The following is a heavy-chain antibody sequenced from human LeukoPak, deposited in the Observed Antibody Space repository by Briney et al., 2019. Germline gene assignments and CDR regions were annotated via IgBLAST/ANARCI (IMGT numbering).Heavy chain of an antibody. Sequence: RGESLKISCKGSGYSFTSYWIGWVRQMPGKGLEWMGIIYPGDSDTRYSPSFQGRVTISADKSISTAYLQWSSLKASDTAMYYCARSIAVAGTDYGYWGQGTLVTVSS. CDR2: IYPGDSDT. J-gene: IGHJ4*02. CDR3: ARSIAVAGTDYGY. D-gene: IGHD6-19*01. V-gene: IGHV5-51*01. CDR1: GYSFTSYW.